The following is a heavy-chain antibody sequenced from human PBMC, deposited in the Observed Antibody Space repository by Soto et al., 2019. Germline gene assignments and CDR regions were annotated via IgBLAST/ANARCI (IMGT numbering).Heavy chain of an antibody. CDR1: GYTFTGYY. D-gene: IGHD2-2*01. CDR2: INPNSGGT. Sequence: ASVKVSCKASGYTFTGYYMHWVRQAPGQGLEWMGWINPNSGGTNYAQKLQGWVTMTRDTSISTAYMELSRLRSDDTAVYYCARGRYCSSTSCPERNNWFDPWGQGTLVTSPQ. V-gene: IGHV1-2*04. CDR3: ARGRYCSSTSCPERNNWFDP. J-gene: IGHJ5*02.